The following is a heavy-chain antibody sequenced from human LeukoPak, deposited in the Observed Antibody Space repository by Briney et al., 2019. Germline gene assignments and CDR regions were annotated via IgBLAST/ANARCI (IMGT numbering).Heavy chain of an antibody. V-gene: IGHV3-30*03. CDR2: ISFDGSNK. CDR3: AREPDGDYGRYAFDI. Sequence: GGSLRLSCAASGFTFSSYGMHWVRQAPGKGLEWVAVISFDGSNKYYADSVKGRFTISRDNYKNTLDLQMNSLRAEDTAVYYCAREPDGDYGRYAFDIWAKGQWSPSLQ. J-gene: IGHJ3*02. CDR1: GFTFSSYG. D-gene: IGHD4-17*01.